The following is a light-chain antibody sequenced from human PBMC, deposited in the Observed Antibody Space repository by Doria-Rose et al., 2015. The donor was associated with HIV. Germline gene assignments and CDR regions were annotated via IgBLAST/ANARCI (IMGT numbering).Light chain of an antibody. V-gene: IGLV1-40*01. J-gene: IGLJ1*01. Sequence: QTVVTQEPSVSGAPGQRVAISCTGSSSNIGAGFDVNWYQQFPGTATKLLIHGNTNRPSGVPDRFSGSKSGTSASLAISGLRAEDETDYYCRSYDSRLSVYVFGTGTKVTVL. CDR2: GNT. CDR3: RSYDSRLSVYV. CDR1: SSNIGAGFD.